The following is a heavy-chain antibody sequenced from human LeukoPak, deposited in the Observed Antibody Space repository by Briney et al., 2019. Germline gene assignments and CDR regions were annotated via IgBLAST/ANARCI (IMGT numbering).Heavy chain of an antibody. CDR3: ARDVSDLSYYDFWSGYQYYFDY. CDR2: IKQDGSEK. V-gene: IGHV3-7*01. Sequence: PGGSLRLSCAASGFTFSSYWMSWVRQAPGKGLEWVANIKQDGSEKYYVDSVKGRFTISRDNAKNSLYLQMNSLRAEDTAVYYCARDVSDLSYYDFWSGYQYYFDYWGRGTLVTVSS. J-gene: IGHJ4*02. D-gene: IGHD3-3*01. CDR1: GFTFSSYW.